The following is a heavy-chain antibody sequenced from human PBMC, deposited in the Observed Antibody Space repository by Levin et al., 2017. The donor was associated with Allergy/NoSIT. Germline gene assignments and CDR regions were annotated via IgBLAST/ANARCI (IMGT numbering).Heavy chain of an antibody. V-gene: IGHV3-23*01. CDR2: ISRGAGDNT. D-gene: IGHD6-13*01. Sequence: PGGSLRLSCSASGFTFINYAMSWVRQAPGKGLTWVASISRGAGDNTYYADSVKGRFTISRDNSKSTLYLQMNSLRVEYMALYYCAKDGDSTIGYDIDYWGQGALVTVSS. CDR3: AKDGDSTIGYDIDY. CDR1: GFTFINYA. J-gene: IGHJ4*02.